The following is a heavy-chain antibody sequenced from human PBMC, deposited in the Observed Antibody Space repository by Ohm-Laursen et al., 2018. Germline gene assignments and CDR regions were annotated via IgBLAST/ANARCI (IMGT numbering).Heavy chain of an antibody. Sequence: ASVKVSCKASGYTFSNYDINWVRQATGQGLQWMGWMNPNSGNTGYVQKFQGRVTMTRNTSISTAYMELSSLRSEDTAVYYCARARGNWKRDYYYAMDVWGQGTTVTVSS. CDR1: GYTFSNYD. CDR3: ARARGNWKRDYYYAMDV. J-gene: IGHJ6*02. V-gene: IGHV1-8*02. CDR2: MNPNSGNT. D-gene: IGHD1-1*01.